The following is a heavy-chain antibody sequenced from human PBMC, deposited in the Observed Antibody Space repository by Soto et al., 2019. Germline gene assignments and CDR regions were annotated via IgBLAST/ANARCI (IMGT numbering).Heavy chain of an antibody. V-gene: IGHV1-69*08. D-gene: IGHD2-15*01. J-gene: IGHJ4*02. CDR3: ARDFKGCISAACYSPSDY. Sequence: QVQLVQSGAEVKKPGSSVKASCKASGGTFSTYTITWVRQAPGQGLEWMGRIIPVFGTTNYVQKFQGRVTITADTSTSTAYMELSSLRSEDTAIYYCARDFKGCISAACYSPSDYWGQGTLVTVSS. CDR1: GGTFSTYT. CDR2: IIPVFGTT.